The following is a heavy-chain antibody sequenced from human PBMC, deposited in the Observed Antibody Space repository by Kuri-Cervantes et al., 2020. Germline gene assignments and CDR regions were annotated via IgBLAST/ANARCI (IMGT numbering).Heavy chain of an antibody. CDR1: GYTFTSYG. V-gene: IGHV1-18*01. CDR3: ATHSVGATTSWGYFDY. CDR2: ISAYNGNT. Sequence: ASVKVSCKASGYTFTSYGISWVRQAPGQGLEWMGWISAYNGNTNYAQKLQGRVTMTTDTSTNTAYMELSSLRSEDTAVYYCATHSVGATTSWGYFDYWGQGTLVTVSS. D-gene: IGHD1-26*01. J-gene: IGHJ4*02.